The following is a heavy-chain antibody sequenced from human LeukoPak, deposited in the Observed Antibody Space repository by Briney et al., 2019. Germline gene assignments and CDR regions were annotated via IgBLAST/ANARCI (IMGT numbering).Heavy chain of an antibody. J-gene: IGHJ4*02. CDR1: GFTLGSYA. D-gene: IGHD3-16*01. Sequence: TGGSLRLSCAASGFTLGSYAMHWVRQAPGKGLEWVAVISYDGSNKYYADSVKGRFTISRDNSKNTLYLQMNSLRAEDTAVYYCARELGGFDYWGQGTLVTVSS. CDR2: ISYDGSNK. CDR3: ARELGGFDY. V-gene: IGHV3-30-3*01.